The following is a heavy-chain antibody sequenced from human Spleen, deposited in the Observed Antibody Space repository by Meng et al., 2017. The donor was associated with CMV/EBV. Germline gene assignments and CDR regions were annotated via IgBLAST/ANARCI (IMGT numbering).Heavy chain of an antibody. CDR2: IYYSGST. Sequence: SETLSLTCIVSGDSITSGDYYWSWIRQPPGKGLEWIGDIYYSGSTYYNPSLKSRLFMSVDTSKNHFSLKLNSVTTADTAVYYCARMERGLERWPAFDIWGQGTMVTVSS. V-gene: IGHV4-30-4*08. D-gene: IGHD1-1*01. J-gene: IGHJ3*02. CDR1: GDSITSGDYY. CDR3: ARMERGLERWPAFDI.